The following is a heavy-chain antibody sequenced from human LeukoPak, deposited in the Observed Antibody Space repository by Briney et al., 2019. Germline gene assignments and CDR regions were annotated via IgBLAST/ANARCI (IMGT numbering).Heavy chain of an antibody. Sequence: GGSLRLSCAASGFTFSSYSMNWVRQAPGKGLEWVSSISSSSSYIYYADSVKGRFTISRDNANNSLYLQMNSLKTEDTAVYYCTEMATTRWGYYYMDVWGKGTTVTVSS. CDR2: ISSSSSYI. V-gene: IGHV3-21*03. J-gene: IGHJ6*03. CDR3: TEMATTRWGYYYMDV. CDR1: GFTFSSYS. D-gene: IGHD5-24*01.